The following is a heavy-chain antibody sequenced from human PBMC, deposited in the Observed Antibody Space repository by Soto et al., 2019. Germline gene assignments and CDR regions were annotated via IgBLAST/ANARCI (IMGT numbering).Heavy chain of an antibody. J-gene: IGHJ6*03. V-gene: IGHV3-21*01. D-gene: IGHD2-2*01. CDR1: GCTFIGYR. Sequence: GGSVRQSGVDSGCTFIGYRRSWIHQAPGKGLEWVSSISSSSSYIYYADSVKGRFTISRDNAKNSLYLQMNSLRAEDTAVYYCARATSRGVVPAAMSSYMDVWGKGTTVTVSS. CDR2: ISSSSSYI. CDR3: ARATSRGVVPAAMSSYMDV.